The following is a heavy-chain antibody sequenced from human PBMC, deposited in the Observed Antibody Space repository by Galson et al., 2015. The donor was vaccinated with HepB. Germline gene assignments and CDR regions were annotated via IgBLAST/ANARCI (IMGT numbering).Heavy chain of an antibody. J-gene: IGHJ4*02. CDR2: ISSSSSTI. Sequence: SLRLSCAASGFTFSSYSMNWVRQAPGKGLEWVSYISSSSSTIYYADSVKGRFTISRDNAKNSLYLQMNSLRAEDTAVYYCAGSATVTDFDYRGQGTLVTVSS. CDR1: GFTFSSYS. V-gene: IGHV3-48*01. D-gene: IGHD4-17*01. CDR3: AGSATVTDFDY.